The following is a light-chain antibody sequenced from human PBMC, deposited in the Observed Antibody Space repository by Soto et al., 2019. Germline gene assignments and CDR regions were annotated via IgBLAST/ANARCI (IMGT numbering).Light chain of an antibody. CDR3: QQYGSSPLT. V-gene: IGKV3-20*01. CDR2: AAS. J-gene: IGKJ4*01. CDR1: RDISNNY. Sequence: EIVLTQSPGTLSLFPGERATLSCRASRDISNNYLAWYQQKPGQAPSLLIYAASRRATGIPDRFSGSGSGTDFTLTISRLEPEDFKVYYCQQYGSSPLTFGGGTKV.